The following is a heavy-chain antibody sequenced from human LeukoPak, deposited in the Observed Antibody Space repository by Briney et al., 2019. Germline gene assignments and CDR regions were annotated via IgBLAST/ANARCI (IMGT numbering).Heavy chain of an antibody. CDR1: GFTFSMYG. V-gene: IGHV3-30*03. CDR3: ARGYDSNLDYYYYMDV. CDR2: ISPDGSGK. Sequence: PGGSLRLSCVISGFTFSMYGMHWVRQAPGKGLNWAEVISPDGSGKNYVDSVEGRFTISRDNSKNTLYVQMNSLRAEDTAVYFCARGYDSNLDYYYYMDVWGKGTTVTVSS. D-gene: IGHD3-16*01. J-gene: IGHJ6*03.